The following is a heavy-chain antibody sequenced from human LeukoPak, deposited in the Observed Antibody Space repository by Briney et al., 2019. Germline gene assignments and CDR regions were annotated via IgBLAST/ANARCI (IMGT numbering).Heavy chain of an antibody. J-gene: IGHJ4*02. CDR3: ARVVYDSSGYYLGY. V-gene: IGHV1-2*02. Sequence: ASVKVSCKASGYTFTDYFIHWVRQAPGQGLEWMGWINPKSGDTKYRQKFQGRVTVTRDTSITTAYMELRRLTSDDTAIYYCARVVYDSSGYYLGYWGQGTLVTVSS. CDR2: INPKSGDT. CDR1: GYTFTDYF. D-gene: IGHD3-22*01.